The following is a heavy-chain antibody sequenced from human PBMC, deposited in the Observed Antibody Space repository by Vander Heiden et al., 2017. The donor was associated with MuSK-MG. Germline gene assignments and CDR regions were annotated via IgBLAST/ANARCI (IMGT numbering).Heavy chain of an antibody. CDR1: GFTVSSNY. V-gene: IGHV3-53*01. J-gene: IGHJ3*02. CDR2: IYSGGST. Sequence: EVQLVESGGGLIQPGGSLRLSCAASGFTVSSNYMSWVRQAPGKGLEWVSVIYSGGSTYYADSVKGRFTISRDNSKNTLYLQMNSLRAEDTAVYYCARVADHSSGWIHAFDIWGQGTMVTVSS. D-gene: IGHD6-19*01. CDR3: ARVADHSSGWIHAFDI.